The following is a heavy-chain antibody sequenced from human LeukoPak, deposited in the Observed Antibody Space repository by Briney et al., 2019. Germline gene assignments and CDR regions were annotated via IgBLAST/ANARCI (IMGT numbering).Heavy chain of an antibody. CDR1: GFTFSSYG. J-gene: IGHJ5*02. CDR3: ARDSSGWYSENNWFDP. CDR2: IWYDGSNK. D-gene: IGHD6-19*01. V-gene: IGHV3-33*01. Sequence: GGSLRLSCAASGFTFSSYGMHWVRQAPGKGLEWVAVIWYDGSNKYYADSVKGRFTISRDNPKNTLYLQMNSLRAEDTAVYYCARDSSGWYSENNWFDPWGRGTLVTVSS.